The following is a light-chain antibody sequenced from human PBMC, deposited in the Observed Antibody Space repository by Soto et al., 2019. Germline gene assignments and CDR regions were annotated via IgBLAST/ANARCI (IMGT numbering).Light chain of an antibody. Sequence: QSVLTQPASVSGSPGQSITISCTGTSSDVGGYNYVSWYQQHPGKAPKLMIYEVSNRPSGVSNRFSGSKSGNTASLTISGLQAEDEADYYCSSHTSSSTLWVFGTGTKVTVL. CDR1: SSDVGGYNY. CDR3: SSHTSSSTLWV. J-gene: IGLJ1*01. CDR2: EVS. V-gene: IGLV2-14*01.